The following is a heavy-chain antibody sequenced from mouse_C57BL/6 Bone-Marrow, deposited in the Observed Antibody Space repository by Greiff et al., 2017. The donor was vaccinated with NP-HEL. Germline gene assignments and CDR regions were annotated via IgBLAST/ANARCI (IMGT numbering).Heavy chain of an antibody. J-gene: IGHJ1*03. CDR3: ARYYYGSRGWYFDV. D-gene: IGHD1-1*01. CDR2: IDPNSGGT. CDR1: GYTFTRYW. Sequence: VQLQQPGADLVKPGASVKLSCKASGYTFTRYWMHWVKQRPGRGLEWIGRIDPNSGGTKFNEKFKTKATLTVDKPSSTAYMQLSSLTSEDSAVYYCARYYYGSRGWYFDVWGTGTTVTVSS. V-gene: IGHV1-72*01.